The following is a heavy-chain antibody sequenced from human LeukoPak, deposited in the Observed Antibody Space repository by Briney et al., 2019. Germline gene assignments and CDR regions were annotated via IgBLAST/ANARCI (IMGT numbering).Heavy chain of an antibody. CDR3: ARDNSYGHGKVDY. D-gene: IGHD5-18*01. V-gene: IGHV3-21*01. CDR2: ISSSSSYI. J-gene: IGHJ4*02. CDR1: GFTFSRYS. Sequence: GGTLRLSCAASGFTFSRYSMNGVRQAPGKGLEWGSSISSSSSYISCADSVKGRFTISRDNAKNSLYLQMNSLRAEDTAVYYCARDNSYGHGKVDYWGQGTLVTVSS.